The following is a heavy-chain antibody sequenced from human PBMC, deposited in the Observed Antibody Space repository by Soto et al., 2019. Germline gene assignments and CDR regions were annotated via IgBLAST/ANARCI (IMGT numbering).Heavy chain of an antibody. V-gene: IGHV4-30-4*01. Sequence: SETLSLTCTVSGGSVTSDEDYWTWIRQSPGKGLEWIGYISSSGSTGYNPSLKTRLSMSVDRSKNQFTLRLTSVTAADTAVYFCATESGSTYGYFDHWGQGTQVTVSS. CDR3: ATESGSTYGYFDH. CDR1: GGSVTSDEDY. J-gene: IGHJ4*02. CDR2: ISSSGST. D-gene: IGHD5-18*01.